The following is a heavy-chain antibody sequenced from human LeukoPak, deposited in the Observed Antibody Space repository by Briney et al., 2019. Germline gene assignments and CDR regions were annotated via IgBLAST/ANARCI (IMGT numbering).Heavy chain of an antibody. CDR3: ASGPYSTGWYYFDY. D-gene: IGHD6-19*01. CDR1: GFTFSSNW. J-gene: IGHJ4*02. CDR2: INSDGSNT. V-gene: IGHV3-74*03. Sequence: PGGSLRLSCAAAGFTFSSNWMHWVRQAPGKGLVWVSRINSDGSNTTYADSVKGRFTISRDNAKNTLYLQMNSLRAEDTAVYYCASGPYSTGWYYFDYWGQGTLVTVSS.